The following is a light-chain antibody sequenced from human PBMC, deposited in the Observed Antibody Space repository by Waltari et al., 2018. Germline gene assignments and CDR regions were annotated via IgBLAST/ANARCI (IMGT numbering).Light chain of an antibody. CDR2: EVT. CDR1: SSDVGAYNY. J-gene: IGLJ1*01. CDR3: ISYAGNNKYV. V-gene: IGLV2-8*01. Sequence: QSALTQPPSASGSPGQSVTISCTGTSSDVGAYNYVSWYQQYPDKAPKRMIYEVTKRPSGVADRFSGAKSGNTASLTVSGLQAEDEADYYCISYAGNNKYVLGAGTKVTVL.